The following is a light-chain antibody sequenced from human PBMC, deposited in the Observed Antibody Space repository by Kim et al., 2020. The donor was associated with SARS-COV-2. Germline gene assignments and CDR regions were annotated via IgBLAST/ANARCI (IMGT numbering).Light chain of an antibody. CDR3: QVWDSSSDPVV. V-gene: IGLV3-21*04. Sequence: SSSLPPPPSFSFSPFPPSRITCGGNNIGSKSVHWYQQKPGQAPVLVIYYDSDRPSGIPERFSGSNSGNTATLTISRVEAGDEADYYCQVWDSSSDPVVFGGGPHLTVL. CDR2: YDS. CDR1: NIGSKS. J-gene: IGLJ2*01.